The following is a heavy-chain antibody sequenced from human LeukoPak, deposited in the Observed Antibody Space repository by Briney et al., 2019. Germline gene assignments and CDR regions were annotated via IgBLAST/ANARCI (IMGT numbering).Heavy chain of an antibody. CDR3: ARVSPPRMGDLDY. J-gene: IGHJ4*02. Sequence: TGGSLRLSCAASGFTFSSYWMSWVRQAPGKGLEWVANIKQDGSEKYYVDSVKGRFTISRDNAKNSLYLQMNSLRAEDTAVYYCARVSPPRMGDLDYWGQGTLVTVSS. D-gene: IGHD1-26*01. CDR2: IKQDGSEK. CDR1: GFTFSSYW. V-gene: IGHV3-7*03.